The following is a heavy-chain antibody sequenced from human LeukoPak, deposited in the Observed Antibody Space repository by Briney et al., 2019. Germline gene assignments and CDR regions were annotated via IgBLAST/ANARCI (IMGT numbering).Heavy chain of an antibody. J-gene: IGHJ4*02. CDR2: IYSGGST. V-gene: IGHV3-66*01. D-gene: IGHD3-3*01. Sequence: GGSLRLSCAASGFTVSSNYMSWVRQAPGKGLEWVSVIYSGGSTYYADSVKGRFTISRENAKNSLYLHMNSLRVGDTAVYYCVALWSASYVYWGQGALVTVSS. CDR1: GFTVSSNY. CDR3: VALWSASYVY.